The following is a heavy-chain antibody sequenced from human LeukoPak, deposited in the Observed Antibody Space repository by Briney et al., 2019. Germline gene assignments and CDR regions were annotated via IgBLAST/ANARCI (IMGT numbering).Heavy chain of an antibody. V-gene: IGHV1-8*03. Sequence: ASVKVSCKASGYTFTSYDINWVRQATGQGLEWMGWMNPNSGNTGYAQKFQGRVTITRNTSISTVYMELSSLRSEDTAVYYCARVKQLDAFDIWGQGTMVTVSS. CDR1: GYTFTSYD. D-gene: IGHD6-6*01. CDR2: MNPNSGNT. J-gene: IGHJ3*02. CDR3: ARVKQLDAFDI.